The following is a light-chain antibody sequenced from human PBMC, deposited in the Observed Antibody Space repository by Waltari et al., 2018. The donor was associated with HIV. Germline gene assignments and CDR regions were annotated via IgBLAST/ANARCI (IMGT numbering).Light chain of an antibody. CDR1: SSNIGNNY. Sequence: QSVLTQPPSVSAAPGQKVTISCSGSSSNIGNNYVSWYQLVPGSAPKLLIYENSQRPSGIPDRFSGSKSGPSATLGITGLQTGDEADYYCGTWDSGLSTGGVVFGGGTKLTVL. V-gene: IGLV1-51*02. CDR3: GTWDSGLSTGGVV. J-gene: IGLJ2*01. CDR2: ENS.